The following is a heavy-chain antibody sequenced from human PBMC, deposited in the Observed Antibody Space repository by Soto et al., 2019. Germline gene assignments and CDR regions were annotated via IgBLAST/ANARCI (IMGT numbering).Heavy chain of an antibody. CDR3: ARTNAFDI. CDR1: GGSISSYY. CDR2: IYNSGST. J-gene: IGHJ3*02. Sequence: SETLSLTCTVSGGSISSYYWNWIRQPPGKGLEWIGYIYNSGSTNYNPSLKSRVTISADTPKNQFSLKVSSVTAADTAVYYCARTNAFDIWGQGTMVTVSS. V-gene: IGHV4-59*01.